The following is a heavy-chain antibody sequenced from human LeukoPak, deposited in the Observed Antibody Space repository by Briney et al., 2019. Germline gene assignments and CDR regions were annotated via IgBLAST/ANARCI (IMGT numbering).Heavy chain of an antibody. V-gene: IGHV4-59*01. Sequence: SETLSLTCTVSGGSISSYYWSWIRQPPGKGLEWIGNIYGSGSTNYNPSLKSRVTISVDTSKNQFSLNLRSVTAADTAVYYCAKYSSSPYVTTRIGDRGQGTLVTVSS. CDR2: IYGSGST. CDR3: AKYSSSPYVTTRIGD. CDR1: GGSISSYY. D-gene: IGHD6-6*01. J-gene: IGHJ4*02.